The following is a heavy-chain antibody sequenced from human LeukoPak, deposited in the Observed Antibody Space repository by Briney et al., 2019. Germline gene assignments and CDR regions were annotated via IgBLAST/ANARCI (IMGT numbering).Heavy chain of an antibody. J-gene: IGHJ1*01. D-gene: IGHD3-22*01. CDR1: GFTFSSYA. CDR2: IKSDGST. V-gene: IGHV3-74*01. Sequence: GGSLRLSCAASGFTFSSYAVSWVRQAPGKGLVWVSRIKSDGSTRYADSVKGRFTISRDNAKNTVSLQMTSLRAEDTGVYYCARAPSEIGGYYPEYFRHWGKGTLVIVSS. CDR3: ARAPSEIGGYYPEYFRH.